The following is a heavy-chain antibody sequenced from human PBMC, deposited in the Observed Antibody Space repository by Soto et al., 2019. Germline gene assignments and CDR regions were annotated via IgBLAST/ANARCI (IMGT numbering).Heavy chain of an antibody. Sequence: EVQLLDSGGGLVQPGGSLRLSCAASGFTFRSYALSWVRQAPGKGLEWVSTVSDTGISTYYAGSVTGRFTISRDNSRNTVCLQMNSLRAEDTAVYYCAKSYFDSSGFDSWGLGTLVTVSS. D-gene: IGHD3-22*01. V-gene: IGHV3-23*01. CDR1: GFTFRSYA. J-gene: IGHJ5*01. CDR2: VSDTGIST. CDR3: AKSYFDSSGFDS.